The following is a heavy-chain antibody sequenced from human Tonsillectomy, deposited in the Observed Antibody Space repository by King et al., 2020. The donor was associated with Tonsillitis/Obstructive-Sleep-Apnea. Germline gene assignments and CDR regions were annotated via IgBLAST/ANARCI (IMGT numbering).Heavy chain of an antibody. J-gene: IGHJ4*02. CDR2: IYYSGST. CDR3: ARLRWELRQYYFDY. Sequence: VQLQESGPGLVKPSETLSLTCTVSGGSISSYYWSWIRQPPGKGLEWIGYIYYSGSTNYNPSLKSRVTISVDTSKNQFSLKLSSVTAADTAVYYCARLRWELRQYYFDYWGQGTLVTVSS. V-gene: IGHV4-59*08. CDR1: GGSISSYY. D-gene: IGHD1-26*01.